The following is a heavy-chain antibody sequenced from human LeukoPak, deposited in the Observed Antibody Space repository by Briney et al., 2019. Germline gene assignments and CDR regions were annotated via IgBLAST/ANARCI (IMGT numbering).Heavy chain of an antibody. V-gene: IGHV3-21*01. CDR2: ISSSSSYI. Sequence: SIYLRNCGSKETGKGLEWVSSISSSSSYIYYADSVKGRFTISRDNAKNSLYLQMNSLRAEDTAVYYCARHPPGYCSGGSCYLRIDYWGQGTLVTVSS. D-gene: IGHD2-15*01. CDR3: ARHPPGYCSGGSCYLRIDY. CDR1: SIYL. J-gene: IGHJ4*02.